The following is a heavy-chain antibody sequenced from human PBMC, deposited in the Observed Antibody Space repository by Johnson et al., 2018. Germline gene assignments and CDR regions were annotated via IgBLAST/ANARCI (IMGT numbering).Heavy chain of an antibody. Sequence: VQLVESGPGLVKPSETLSLICSVSGDSITKYYWSWIRQSPGKGLEWIGYIYYSGSTSYNPSLKSRVTISVDTSKNQLSLKLRSVTSADPAVYYCAGVGGVRAPGGSLGPSGAYGMGVWGQGTTATVSS. J-gene: IGHJ6*02. CDR2: IYYSGST. D-gene: IGHD3-16*01. V-gene: IGHV4-59*01. CDR1: GDSITKYY. CDR3: AGVGGVRAPGGSLGPSGAYGMGV.